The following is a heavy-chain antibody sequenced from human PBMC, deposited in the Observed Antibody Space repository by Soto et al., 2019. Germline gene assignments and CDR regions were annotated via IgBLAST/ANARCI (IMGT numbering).Heavy chain of an antibody. CDR3: ARGYYGDYEVSDY. Sequence: EVQLVESGGGLVQPGGSLRLSCAASGFTFVSYSMNWVRQAPGKGLEWVSYISSSSSTIYYADSVKGRFTISRDNAKNSLYLQMSSLRAEDTAVYYCARGYYGDYEVSDYWGQGTLVTVSS. CDR2: ISSSSSTI. J-gene: IGHJ4*02. CDR1: GFTFVSYS. V-gene: IGHV3-48*01. D-gene: IGHD3-10*01.